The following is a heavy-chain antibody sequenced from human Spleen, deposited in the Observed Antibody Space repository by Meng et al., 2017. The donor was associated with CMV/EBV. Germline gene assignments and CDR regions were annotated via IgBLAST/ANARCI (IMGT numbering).Heavy chain of an antibody. D-gene: IGHD1-1*01. CDR2: SRNKANRYTT. CDR3: VRGYNSFDS. J-gene: IGHJ4*02. CDR1: GFAFRKFD. Sequence: GESLKISCAASGFAFRKFDFNWVRQAPGKGLEWVGRSRNKANRYTTEYAASVKGRFTISRDESKNSLYLQMNSLKTEDTAVFYCVRGYNSFDSWGQGTLVTVSS. V-gene: IGHV3-72*01.